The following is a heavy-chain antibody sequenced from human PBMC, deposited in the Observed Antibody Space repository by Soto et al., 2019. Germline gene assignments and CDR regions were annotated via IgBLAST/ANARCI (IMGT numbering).Heavy chain of an antibody. CDR1: GGSMSSNEHY. V-gene: IGHV4-30-4*08. CDR2: IYHSGST. CDR3: ARASEYPLGWFDP. J-gene: IGHJ5*02. Sequence: SETLSLTCTVSGGSMSSNEHYWSWMRQPPGKGLEWIGYIYHSGSTYYTPSLKGRVTISVDTSKSQFSLKLTSVTAADTGVYFCARASEYPLGWFDPWGLGTLVTVSS. D-gene: IGHD6-6*01.